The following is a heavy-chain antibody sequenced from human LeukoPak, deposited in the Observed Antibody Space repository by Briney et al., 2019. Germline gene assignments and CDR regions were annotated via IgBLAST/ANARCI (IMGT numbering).Heavy chain of an antibody. CDR1: GYRFSTSD. V-gene: IGHV3-13*01. Sequence: GGSLRLSCAASGYRFSTSDMHWVRRGSGRGLEWVSSIASTGETYYAPSVKGRFTISRENAKNSLYLQMNSLRGGDTAIYHCVRGGEIGLDYWGQGTLVTVSS. D-gene: IGHD3-16*01. CDR2: IASTGET. CDR3: VRGGEIGLDY. J-gene: IGHJ4*02.